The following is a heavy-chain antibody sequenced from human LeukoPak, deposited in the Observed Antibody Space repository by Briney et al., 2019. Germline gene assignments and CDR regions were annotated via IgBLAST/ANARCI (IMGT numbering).Heavy chain of an antibody. CDR2: ISGSGGST. J-gene: IGHJ6*03. Sequence: PGGSLRLSCAASGFTFSSYAMSWVRQAPGKGLEWVSSISGSGGSTYYADSVKGRFTISRDNSKNTLYLQMNSLRAEDTAVYYCAKDLTQWSKHYNYYMDVWGKGTTVTISS. CDR3: AKDLTQWSKHYNYYMDV. D-gene: IGHD6-19*01. CDR1: GFTFSSYA. V-gene: IGHV3-23*01.